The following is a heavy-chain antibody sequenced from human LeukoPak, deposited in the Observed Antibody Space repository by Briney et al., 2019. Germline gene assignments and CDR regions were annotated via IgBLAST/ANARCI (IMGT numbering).Heavy chain of an antibody. V-gene: IGHV1-46*01. Sequence: ASVKVSCKASGYTFTSYYMHWVRQAPGQGLEWMGIINPSGGSTSYAQKFQGRVTMTRDTSTSTVYMELSSVTAADTAAYYCARVGITMIVVVIGDPPTPTSLGHYYFDYWGQGTLVTVSS. J-gene: IGHJ4*02. D-gene: IGHD3-22*01. CDR2: INPSGGST. CDR1: GYTFTSYY. CDR3: ARVGITMIVVVIGDPPTPTSLGHYYFDY.